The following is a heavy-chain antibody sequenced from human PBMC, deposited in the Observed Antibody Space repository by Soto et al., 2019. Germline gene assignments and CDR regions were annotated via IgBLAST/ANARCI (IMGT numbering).Heavy chain of an antibody. J-gene: IGHJ6*02. CDR1: GFTFSSYS. CDR2: ISSSSSTI. Sequence: GGSLRLSCAASGFTFSSYSMNWVRPAPGKGLEWVSYISSSSSTIYYADSVKGRFTISRDNAKNSLYRQMNSLRDEDTAVYYCGSNHQDLIPIFGVVYYYGWGVWAQGPTVPV. D-gene: IGHD3-3*01. V-gene: IGHV3-48*02. CDR3: GSNHQDLIPIFGVVYYYGWGV.